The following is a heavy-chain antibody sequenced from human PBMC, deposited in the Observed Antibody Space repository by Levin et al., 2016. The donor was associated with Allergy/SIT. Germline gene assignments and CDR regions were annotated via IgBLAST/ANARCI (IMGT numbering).Heavy chain of an antibody. V-gene: IGHV3-23*01. D-gene: IGHD1-26*01. Sequence: GGSLRLSCEASGFTFTSYAMSWVRQAPGKGLEWVSSIRGTGGRTYYTDFAKGRFTISRDNSKNTVFLQMNSLRVEDTALYYCAKDHQWEPYYFDYWGRGTLVTVSS. CDR2: IRGTGGRT. J-gene: IGHJ4*02. CDR1: GFTFTSYA. CDR3: AKDHQWEPYYFDY.